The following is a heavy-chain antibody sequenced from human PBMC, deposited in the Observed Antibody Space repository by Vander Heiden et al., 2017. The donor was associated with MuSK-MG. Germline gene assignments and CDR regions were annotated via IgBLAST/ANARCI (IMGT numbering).Heavy chain of an antibody. CDR2: IYSGGTT. J-gene: IGHJ4*02. D-gene: IGHD1-26*01. Sequence: EVQLVESGGGLVQPGGSLRPSCAASGFTVSRTFVSWVRQAPGKGLEWVSLIYSGGTTYYADSVKGRFTISRDNSKNTLYLQMNSLRAEDTAVYYCARDLYSRSGSYPRYWGQGTLVTVSS. CDR1: GFTVSRTF. CDR3: ARDLYSRSGSYPRY. V-gene: IGHV3-66*01.